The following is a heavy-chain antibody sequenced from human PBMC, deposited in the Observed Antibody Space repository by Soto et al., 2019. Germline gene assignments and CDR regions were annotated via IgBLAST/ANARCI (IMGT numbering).Heavy chain of an antibody. J-gene: IGHJ6*02. CDR2: IYYSGST. CDR3: ARGGHYGSGTYYYYYYGMDV. V-gene: IGHV4-59*01. CDR1: GGSISSYY. Sequence: SETLSLTCTVSGGSISSYYWSWIRQPPGKGLEWIGYIYYSGSTNYNPSLKSRVTISVGTSKNQFSLKLSSVTAADTAVYYCARGGHYGSGTYYYYYYGMDVWGQGTTVAVSS. D-gene: IGHD3-10*01.